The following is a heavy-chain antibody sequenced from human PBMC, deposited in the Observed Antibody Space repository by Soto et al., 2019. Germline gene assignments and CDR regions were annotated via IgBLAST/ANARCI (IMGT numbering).Heavy chain of an antibody. V-gene: IGHV3-7*01. CDR1: GFTFSSYW. Sequence: GGSLRLSCAASGFTFSSYWMSWVRQAPGKGLEWVANIKQDGSEKYYVDSVKGRFTISRDNAKNSLYLQMNSLRAEDTAVYYCARVLLRFLEWTDRTYYFDYWGQGTLVTVSS. J-gene: IGHJ4*02. D-gene: IGHD3-3*01. CDR3: ARVLLRFLEWTDRTYYFDY. CDR2: IKQDGSEK.